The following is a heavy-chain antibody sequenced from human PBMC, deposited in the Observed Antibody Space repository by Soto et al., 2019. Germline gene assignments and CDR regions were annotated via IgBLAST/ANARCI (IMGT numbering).Heavy chain of an antibody. D-gene: IGHD3-16*01. Sequence: QVQLQQWGARLLKPSETLSLTCAVYGGSFSGYYWSWIRQPPGKGLEWIGEINHSGSTNYNPSLKSRVTISVDTSKNQFPLKLSSVTAADTAVYYCARGLGRLWGQGTLVTVSS. V-gene: IGHV4-34*01. CDR3: ARGLGRL. J-gene: IGHJ4*02. CDR1: GGSFSGYY. CDR2: INHSGST.